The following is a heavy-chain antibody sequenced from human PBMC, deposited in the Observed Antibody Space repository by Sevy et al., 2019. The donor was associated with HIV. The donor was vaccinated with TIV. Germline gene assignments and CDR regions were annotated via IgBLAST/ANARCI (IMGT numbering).Heavy chain of an antibody. J-gene: IGHJ6*02. Sequence: GGSLRLSCAASGFTVSSNYMSWVRQAPGKGLEWVSVIYSGGSTYYADSVKGRFTISRDNSKNTLYLQMNGLRAEDTAVYYCATYYDILTGYSSYYYYGMDVWGQGTTVTVSS. V-gene: IGHV3-53*01. CDR2: IYSGGST. CDR3: ATYYDILTGYSSYYYYGMDV. CDR1: GFTVSSNY. D-gene: IGHD3-9*01.